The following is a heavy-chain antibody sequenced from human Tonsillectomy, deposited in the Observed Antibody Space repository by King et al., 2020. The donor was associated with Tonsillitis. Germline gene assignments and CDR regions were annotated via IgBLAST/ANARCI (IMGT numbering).Heavy chain of an antibody. D-gene: IGHD2-2*01. V-gene: IGHV4-39*01. Sequence: LQLQESGPGLVKPWETLSLTCTVSGDSISRRGYFWGWIRQPPGKGLGWVAGVYYSGRTYSNPSLKSRVTAPVDPSKHQFSLHLNSVTAADTAVYYCARQGVPGGNDYWGQGTLVTVSS. CDR1: GDSISRRGYF. CDR3: ARQGVPGGNDY. J-gene: IGHJ4*02. CDR2: VYYSGRT.